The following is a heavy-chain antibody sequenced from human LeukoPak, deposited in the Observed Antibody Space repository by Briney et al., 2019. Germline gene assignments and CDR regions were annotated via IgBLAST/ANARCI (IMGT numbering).Heavy chain of an antibody. CDR2: IYWDDDK. CDR1: GFSLSTSGVG. Sequence: SGPTLVNPTQTLTLTCTFPGFSLSTSGVGVGWIRQPPGKALEWLALIYWDDDKRYSPSPRSRLTITKDTSKNQVVLTMTNMDPVDTATYYCAHRRTETLRYFDWYFDYWGQGTLVTVSS. D-gene: IGHD3-9*01. J-gene: IGHJ4*02. CDR3: AHRRTETLRYFDWYFDY. V-gene: IGHV2-5*02.